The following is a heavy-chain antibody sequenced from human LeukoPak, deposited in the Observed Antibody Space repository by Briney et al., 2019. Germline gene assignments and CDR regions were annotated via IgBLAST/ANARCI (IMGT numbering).Heavy chain of an antibody. Sequence: GGSLRLSCAASGFTFSNYAMIWVRQAPGRGLEWVSSISASGGDTYYLDSVTGRFTISRDNSKNTLYLQMNSLKAEDTAIYYCTKDPHAVGPPGVYWGQESWSPSP. CDR3: TKDPHAVGPPGVY. V-gene: IGHV3-23*01. CDR1: GFTFSNYA. J-gene: IGHJ4*01. D-gene: IGHD4-23*01. CDR2: ISASGGDT.